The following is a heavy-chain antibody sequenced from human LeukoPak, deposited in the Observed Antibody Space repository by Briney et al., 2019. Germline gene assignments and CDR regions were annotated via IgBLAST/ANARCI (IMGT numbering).Heavy chain of an antibody. D-gene: IGHD6-19*01. CDR3: ARLIPRSQTPAVAGTWDSY. CDR2: ISSSSSYI. V-gene: IGHV3-21*01. J-gene: IGHJ4*02. CDR1: GFTFSSYS. Sequence: GGSLRLSCAASGFTFSSYSMNWVRQAPGKGLEWVSSISSSSSYIYYADSVKGGFTISRDNAKNSLYLQMNSLRAEDTAVYYCARLIPRSQTPAVAGTWDSYWGQGTLVTVSS.